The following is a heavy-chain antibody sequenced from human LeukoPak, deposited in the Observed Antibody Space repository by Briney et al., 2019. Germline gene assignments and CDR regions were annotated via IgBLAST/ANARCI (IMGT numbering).Heavy chain of an antibody. CDR3: AKIASGRYGGYYYMDV. Sequence: GGSLRLSCAASGFTFSSYAMSWVRQAPGKGLEWVSAISGSGGSTYYADSVKGRFTISRDNSKNTLYLQMNSLRAEDTAVYYCAKIASGRYGGYYYMDVWGKGTTVTVSS. CDR1: GFTFSSYA. CDR2: ISGSGGST. V-gene: IGHV3-23*01. J-gene: IGHJ6*03. D-gene: IGHD6-19*01.